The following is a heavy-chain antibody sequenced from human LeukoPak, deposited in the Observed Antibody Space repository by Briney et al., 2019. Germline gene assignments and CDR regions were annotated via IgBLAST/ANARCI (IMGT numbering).Heavy chain of an antibody. D-gene: IGHD1-26*01. Sequence: GGYMRLSCAASGFTFSSYGMHWVRQAPGKGLEWVAFIRYDGSNKYYADSVKGRFTISRDNSKNTLYLQMNSLRAEDTAVYYCAKVEVGATSFDYWGQGTLVTVSS. J-gene: IGHJ4*02. CDR2: IRYDGSNK. CDR3: AKVEVGATSFDY. CDR1: GFTFSSYG. V-gene: IGHV3-30*02.